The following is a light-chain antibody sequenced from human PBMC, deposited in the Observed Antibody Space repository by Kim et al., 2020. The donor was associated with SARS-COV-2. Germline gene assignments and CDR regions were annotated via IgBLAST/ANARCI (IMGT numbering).Light chain of an antibody. J-gene: IGLJ2*01. CDR2: GKN. Sequence: VALGQTVRITCQGDSLSTYYATWYQQKPGQAPILVIFGKNSRPSGIPDRFSGSSSGNTASLTITGTQAGDEADYYCNSRDSNDNVVFGGGTKLTVL. CDR3: NSRDSNDNVV. CDR1: SLSTYY. V-gene: IGLV3-19*01.